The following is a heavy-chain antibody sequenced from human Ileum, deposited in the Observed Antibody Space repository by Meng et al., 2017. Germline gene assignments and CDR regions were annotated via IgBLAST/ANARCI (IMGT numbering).Heavy chain of an antibody. CDR3: ASSTSGPELNY. D-gene: IGHD2/OR15-2a*01. Sequence: HLQLQEAGSGLVTASQNLALTCTGSGGSSSSSAYSWTWLRQPPGKGREWIGYISQVGSTNYNPSLKSRVTIFVDTSKNQFSLKLTSVTAADTAVYYCASSTSGPELNYWGQGTLVTVSS. V-gene: IGHV4-30-2*01. CDR2: ISQVGST. CDR1: GGSSSSSAYS. J-gene: IGHJ4*02.